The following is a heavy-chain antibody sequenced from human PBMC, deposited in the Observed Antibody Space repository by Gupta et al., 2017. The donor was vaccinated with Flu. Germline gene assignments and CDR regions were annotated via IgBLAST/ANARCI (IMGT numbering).Heavy chain of an antibody. Sequence: EVQLVASGGGLVQPGGSLRLSCGASGFPLSDYWMSWVRQAPGKGPELVANINRDGSVINYMDFVRGRFTISRDNAKNAVYFQMNSLRVDDTAVYYCARDVGSGDYDSWGQGTLVTVSS. J-gene: IGHJ5*01. CDR1: GFPLSDYW. D-gene: IGHD4-17*01. CDR3: ARDVGSGDYDS. V-gene: IGHV3-7*01. CDR2: INRDGSVI.